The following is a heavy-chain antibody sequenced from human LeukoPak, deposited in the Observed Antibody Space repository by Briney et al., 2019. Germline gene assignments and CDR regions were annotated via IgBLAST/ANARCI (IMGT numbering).Heavy chain of an antibody. D-gene: IGHD1-26*01. CDR3: AKDRVGAILYFDY. CDR2: MSGSGSRT. J-gene: IGHJ4*02. V-gene: IGHV3-23*01. Sequence: PGGSLRLSCAASGFTFSSYEMNWVRQAPGKGLEWVSAMSGSGSRTYYADSVKGRFTISRDNSKNTLYLQMSSLRVEDTALYYCAKDRVGAILYFDYWGQGTLVTVSS. CDR1: GFTFSSYE.